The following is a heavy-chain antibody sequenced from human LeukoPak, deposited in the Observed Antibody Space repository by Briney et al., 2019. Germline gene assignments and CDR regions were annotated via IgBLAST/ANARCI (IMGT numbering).Heavy chain of an antibody. J-gene: IGHJ5*02. D-gene: IGHD3-9*01. V-gene: IGHV4-31*03. CDR2: IYYSGST. CDR1: GGSISSGGYY. Sequence: PSETLSLTCTVSGGSISSGGYYWSWIRQHPGKGLEWIGYIYYSGSTYYNPSLKSRVTISVDTSKNQFSLKLSSVTAADTAVYYCASLRRSEHFDWLVPFDPWGQGTLVTVSS. CDR3: ASLRRSEHFDWLVPFDP.